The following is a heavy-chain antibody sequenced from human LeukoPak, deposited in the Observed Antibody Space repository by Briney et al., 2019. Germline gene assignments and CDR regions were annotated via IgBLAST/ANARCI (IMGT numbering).Heavy chain of an antibody. CDR3: ARDYGDYYYYYYMDV. V-gene: IGHV3-21*01. CDR2: ISSSSSYI. D-gene: IGHD4-17*01. J-gene: IGHJ6*03. Sequence: PGGSLRLSCAASGFTFSSYSMNWVRQAPGKGLEWVSSISSSSSYIYYAGSVKGRFTVSRDNAKNSLYLQMNSLRAEDTAVYYCARDYGDYYYYYYMDVWGKGTTVTVSS. CDR1: GFTFSSYS.